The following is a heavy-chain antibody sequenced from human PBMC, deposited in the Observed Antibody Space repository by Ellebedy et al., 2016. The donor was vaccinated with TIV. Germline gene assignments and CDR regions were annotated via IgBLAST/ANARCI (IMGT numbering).Heavy chain of an antibody. CDR3: ARVGDSWYTGPHYYHSMDV. D-gene: IGHD2-2*02. J-gene: IGHJ6*02. CDR2: MNPDSANS. V-gene: IGHV1-8*01. CDR1: GYTFTHYA. Sequence: ASVKVSXKASGYTFTHYAINWVRQATGQGLEWMGWMNPDSANSGYALKFQGRVTMTRNTSTSTVYTELSSLRSDDTAVYYCARVGDSWYTGPHYYHSMDVWGQGTTVTVSS.